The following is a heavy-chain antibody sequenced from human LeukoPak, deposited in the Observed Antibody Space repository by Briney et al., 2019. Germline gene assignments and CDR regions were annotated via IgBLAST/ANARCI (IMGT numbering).Heavy chain of an antibody. CDR2: IIPIFGTA. Sequence: SVKVSCKASGGTFSSYAISWVRQAPGQGLEWMGGIIPIFGTANYAQKFQGRVTITTGESTSTAYMELSSLRSEDTAVYYCARNYLRSLGYCSSTSCYGMFDPWGQGTLVTVSS. J-gene: IGHJ5*02. CDR3: ARNYLRSLGYCSSTSCYGMFDP. D-gene: IGHD2-2*01. V-gene: IGHV1-69*05. CDR1: GGTFSSYA.